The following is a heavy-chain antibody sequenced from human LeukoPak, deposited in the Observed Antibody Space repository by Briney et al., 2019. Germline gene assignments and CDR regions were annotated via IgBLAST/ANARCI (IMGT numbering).Heavy chain of an antibody. D-gene: IGHD3-3*01. Sequence: GGSLRLSCAASGFTFSSYWMSWVRQAPGKGLEWVANIKQDGSEKYYVDSVKGRFTISRDNAKNSLYLQMNSLRAEDTAVYYCARDKHDFWSGYYGDYWGQGTLVTVSS. V-gene: IGHV3-7*01. CDR2: IKQDGSEK. J-gene: IGHJ4*02. CDR3: ARDKHDFWSGYYGDY. CDR1: GFTFSSYW.